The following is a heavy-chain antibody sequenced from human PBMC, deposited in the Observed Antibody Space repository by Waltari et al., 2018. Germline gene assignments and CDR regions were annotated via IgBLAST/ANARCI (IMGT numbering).Heavy chain of an antibody. CDR2: FRGSGGST. D-gene: IGHD1-26*01. CDR3: AKEISESYGAAGY. CDR1: GLTFSSYA. Sequence: EVQLLESGGGLVQPGGSLRLSCAASGLTFSSYAMSWVRQAPGQGLEWVSVFRGSGGSTYYADSVKGPFNISRDNSKNTLYLQMNSLRAEATPVYYCAKEISESYGAAGYWGQGTLVTVPS. V-gene: IGHV3-23*01. J-gene: IGHJ4*02.